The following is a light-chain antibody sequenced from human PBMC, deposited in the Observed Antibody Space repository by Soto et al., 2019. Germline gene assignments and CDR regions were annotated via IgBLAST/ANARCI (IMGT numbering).Light chain of an antibody. Sequence: QSALTQPPSASGSPGQSVTISCTGTSSDVGGYHYVSWYQQHPGKAPKLMIHEVTKRPSGVPGRFSGSKSGNTASLTVSGLQGEDEADYYCQAYDYSLTASVFGGGTKLTVL. J-gene: IGLJ3*02. CDR2: EVT. CDR3: QAYDYSLTASV. CDR1: SSDVGGYHY. V-gene: IGLV2-8*01.